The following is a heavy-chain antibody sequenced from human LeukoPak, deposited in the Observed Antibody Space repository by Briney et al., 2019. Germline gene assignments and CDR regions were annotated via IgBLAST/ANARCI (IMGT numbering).Heavy chain of an antibody. D-gene: IGHD4-17*01. Sequence: SETLSLTCTVSGGSISSGSYYWSWIRQPAGKGLEWIGRIYTSGSTNYNPSLKSRVTISVDTSKNQFSLKLSSVTAADTAVYYCAKENWPTVTSPGRTSFDYWGQGTLVTVSP. CDR2: IYTSGST. CDR3: AKENWPTVTSPGRTSFDY. CDR1: GGSISSGSYY. J-gene: IGHJ4*02. V-gene: IGHV4-61*02.